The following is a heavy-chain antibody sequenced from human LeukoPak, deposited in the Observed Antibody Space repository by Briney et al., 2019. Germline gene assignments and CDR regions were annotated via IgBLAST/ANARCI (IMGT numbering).Heavy chain of an antibody. D-gene: IGHD3-22*01. J-gene: IGHJ4*02. CDR2: IKQDGTEK. CDR3: AKAPYYDSTFYAY. CDR1: GFTFTNYW. Sequence: GGSLRLSCAASGFTFTNYWMSWVRQAPGKGLDWVATIKQDGTEKYYVDSVKGRFTISRDNAKNSLFLQMNSLRAEDTAVYYCAKAPYYDSTFYAYWGQGTLVTVSS. V-gene: IGHV3-7*01.